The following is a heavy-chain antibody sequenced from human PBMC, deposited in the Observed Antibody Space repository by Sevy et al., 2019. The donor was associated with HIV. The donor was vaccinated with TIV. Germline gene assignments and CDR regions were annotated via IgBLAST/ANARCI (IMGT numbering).Heavy chain of an antibody. CDR1: GGSISSYY. D-gene: IGHD2-2*01. CDR3: ARDRGSREGDAFDI. J-gene: IGHJ3*02. Sequence: SETLSLSCTVSGGSISSYYWSWIRQPPGKGLEWIGYIYYSGSTNYNPSLKSRVTISVDTSKNQFSLKLSSVTAADTAVYYCARDRGSREGDAFDIWGQGTMVTVSS. CDR2: IYYSGST. V-gene: IGHV4-59*01.